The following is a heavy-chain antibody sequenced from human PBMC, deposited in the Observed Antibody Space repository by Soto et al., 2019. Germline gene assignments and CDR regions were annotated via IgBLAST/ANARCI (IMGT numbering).Heavy chain of an antibody. CDR1: GLSLSSYA. CDR3: ARDMSGGTYNYYYGMDV. Sequence: GGAMGLSFPDTGLSLSSYAMNWDRQAPARGLKWVSAIRGSGSPTYYADSVKGRFTISRDNSKNTLYLQMNSLRADDTAVYYCARDMSGGTYNYYYGMDVWGQGTTVTVSS. J-gene: IGHJ6*02. D-gene: IGHD1-26*01. CDR2: IRGSGSPT. V-gene: IGHV3-23*01.